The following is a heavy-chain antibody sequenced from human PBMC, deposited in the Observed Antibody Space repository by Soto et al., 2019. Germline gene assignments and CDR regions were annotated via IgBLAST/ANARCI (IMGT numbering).Heavy chain of an antibody. J-gene: IGHJ5*02. Sequence: QVQLQQWGAGLLKPSETLSLTCAVYGGSFSGYYWSWIRQPPGKGLEWIGEINHSGSTNYNPSLKRRVTRSVDTSKNQFSLKLSSVTAADTAVYYCARGSRSTVTTFGNWFDPWGQGTLVTVSS. D-gene: IGHD4-17*01. V-gene: IGHV4-34*01. CDR2: INHSGST. CDR1: GGSFSGYY. CDR3: ARGSRSTVTTFGNWFDP.